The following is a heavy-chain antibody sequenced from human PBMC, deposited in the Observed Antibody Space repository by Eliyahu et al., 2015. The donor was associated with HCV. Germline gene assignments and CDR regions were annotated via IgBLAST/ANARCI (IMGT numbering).Heavy chain of an antibody. V-gene: IGHV6-1*01. CDR3: ARGTYGGLDDDYYLGMDV. CDR1: GXRVSSNSAA. Sequence: QVQLQQSGPGLVKPSQXLSLTXXXSGXRVSSNSAAWNWIRQSPSRGLEWLGRTYYRSKWYADYAVSVKSRISINPDTSKNLFFLHLNFVTPEDTAVYYCARGTYGGLDDDYYLGMDVWGQGTTVTVSS. D-gene: IGHD3-16*01. J-gene: IGHJ6*02. CDR2: TYYRSKWYA.